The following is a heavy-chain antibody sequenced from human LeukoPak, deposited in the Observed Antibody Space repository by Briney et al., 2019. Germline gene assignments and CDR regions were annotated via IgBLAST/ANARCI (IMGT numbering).Heavy chain of an antibody. Sequence: TSETLSLTCTVSGGSISSYYWSWIRQPAGKGLEWIGRIYTSGSTNYNPSLKSRVTMSVDTSKNQFSLKLSSVTAADTAVYYCARASIAVAVLDAFDIWGQGTMVTVSS. D-gene: IGHD6-19*01. CDR2: IYTSGST. V-gene: IGHV4-4*07. J-gene: IGHJ3*02. CDR3: ARASIAVAVLDAFDI. CDR1: GGSISSYY.